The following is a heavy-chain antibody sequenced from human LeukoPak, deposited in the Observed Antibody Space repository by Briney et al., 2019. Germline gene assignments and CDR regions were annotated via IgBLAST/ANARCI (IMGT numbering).Heavy chain of an antibody. V-gene: IGHV3-23*01. CDR1: GVTFSSYG. D-gene: IGHD6-19*01. J-gene: IGHJ4*02. Sequence: PGGSLRLSCAASGVTFSSYGMSWVRQAPGQGLEWVSSIGGSGVSTYYAGSVKGRFTISRDNSKNTLYLQMNSLRPEDTAVYYCAPLAVADDYFDYWGQGTLVTVSS. CDR3: APLAVADDYFDY. CDR2: IGGSGVST.